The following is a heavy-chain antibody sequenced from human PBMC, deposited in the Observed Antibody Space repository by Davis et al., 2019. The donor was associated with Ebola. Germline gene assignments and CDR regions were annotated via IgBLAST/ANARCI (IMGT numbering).Heavy chain of an antibody. CDR2: IYYSGST. J-gene: IGHJ4*02. CDR3: ARSKRSFDY. CDR1: GDSISSGNYY. Sequence: MPSETLSLTCSVSGDSISSGNYYWSWIRQPPGKGLEWIGYIYYSGSTNYNPSLKSRVTISVDTSKNQFSLKLSSVTAADTAVYYCARSKRSFDYWGQGTLVTVSS. V-gene: IGHV4-61*01.